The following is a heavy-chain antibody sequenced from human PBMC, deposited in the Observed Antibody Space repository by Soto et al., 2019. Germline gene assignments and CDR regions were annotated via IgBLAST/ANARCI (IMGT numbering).Heavy chain of an antibody. Sequence: PSETLSLTCTVSGGSISSSSYYWGWIRQPPGKGLEWIGSIYYSGSTYYNPSLKSRVTISVDTSKNQFSLKLSSVTAADTAVYYCAEQGYCSGGSCYRPYYYYGMDVWGQGTTVTVSS. D-gene: IGHD2-15*01. CDR2: IYYSGST. V-gene: IGHV4-39*01. CDR1: GGSISSSSYY. CDR3: AEQGYCSGGSCYRPYYYYGMDV. J-gene: IGHJ6*02.